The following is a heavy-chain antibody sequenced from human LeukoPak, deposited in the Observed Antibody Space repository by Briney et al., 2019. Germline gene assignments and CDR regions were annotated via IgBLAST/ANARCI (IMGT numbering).Heavy chain of an antibody. J-gene: IGHJ4*02. V-gene: IGHV4-4*07. CDR3: ARGPSDGDYGLFDY. CDR1: GGSISSYY. Sequence: SETLSLTCTVSGGSISSYYWSWIRQPAGKGLEWIGRIYTSGSTNYNPSLKSRFTMSLDTSKNQFSLKLSSVTAADTAVYYCARGPSDGDYGLFDYWGQGTLVTVSS. D-gene: IGHD4-17*01. CDR2: IYTSGST.